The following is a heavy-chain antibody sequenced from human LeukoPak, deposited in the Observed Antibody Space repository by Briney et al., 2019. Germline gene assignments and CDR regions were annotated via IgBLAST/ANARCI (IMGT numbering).Heavy chain of an antibody. CDR1: GFQFSSFW. V-gene: IGHV3-74*03. J-gene: IGHJ4*02. Sequence: GGSLRLSCSASGFQFSSFWMHWVRQAPGKGLVWVSRINLDGRGTTYADSVKGRFTISRDNAKNTLYLQMNSLRDEDTGIYYCARDERGNWNDTPRYWGQGTLVTVSS. CDR3: ARDERGNWNDTPRY. D-gene: IGHD1-1*01. CDR2: INLDGRGT.